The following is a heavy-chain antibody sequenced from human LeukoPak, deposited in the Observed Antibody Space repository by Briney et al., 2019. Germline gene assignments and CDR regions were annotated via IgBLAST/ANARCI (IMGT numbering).Heavy chain of an antibody. J-gene: IGHJ4*02. Sequence: GGSLRLSCAASGFTFTRDWMSWVRQAPGKGLEWVAMIKQDGSEKHYVDSVKGRFTISSDNTKNSLYLQMNSLRAEDTALYYCATLDTAMVTNFSYWGQGTLVTVSS. CDR1: GFTFTRDW. V-gene: IGHV3-7*01. D-gene: IGHD5-18*01. CDR2: IKQDGSEK. CDR3: ATLDTAMVTNFSY.